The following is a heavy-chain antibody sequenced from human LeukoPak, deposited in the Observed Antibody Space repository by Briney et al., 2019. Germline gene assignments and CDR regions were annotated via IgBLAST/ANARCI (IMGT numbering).Heavy chain of an antibody. V-gene: IGHV4-39*07. J-gene: IGHJ4*02. Sequence: PSETLSLTCTVSGGSISSSSYYWGWIRQPPGKGLEWIGSIYYSGSTYYNPSLKSRVTISVDTSKNQFSLKLSSVTAADTAVYYCARVWFGDLLGGDYWGQGTLVTVSS. CDR2: IYYSGST. CDR1: GGSISSSSYY. D-gene: IGHD3-10*01. CDR3: ARVWFGDLLGGDY.